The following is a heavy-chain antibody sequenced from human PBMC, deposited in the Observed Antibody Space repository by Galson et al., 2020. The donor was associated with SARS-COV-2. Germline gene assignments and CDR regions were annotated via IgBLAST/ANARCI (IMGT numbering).Heavy chain of an antibody. CDR2: IDWDDDK. Sequence: SGPTLVKPTQTLTLTCTFSGFSLRTSGMYVIWIRQPPGKALKWLARIDWDDDKYYSTSLKTRLTISKDTSKNQVVLTMTNMDPVDTATYYCARMLTTVTAYDYWGQGTLVTVSS. V-gene: IGHV2-70*11. J-gene: IGHJ4*02. D-gene: IGHD4-17*01. CDR1: GFSLRTSGMY. CDR3: ARMLTTVTAYDY.